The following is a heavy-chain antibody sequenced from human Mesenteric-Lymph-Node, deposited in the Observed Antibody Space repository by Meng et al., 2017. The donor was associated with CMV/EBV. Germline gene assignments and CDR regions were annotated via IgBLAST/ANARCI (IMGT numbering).Heavy chain of an antibody. CDR1: GGSISSISYY. D-gene: IGHD3-10*01. CDR2: IYYSGST. V-gene: IGHV4-39*01. CDR3: ARPHYYGSGSSPWFDP. J-gene: IGHJ5*02. Sequence: QLRLQESGPGLAKPAGTLSPTGTVSGGSISSISYYWGWIRQPPGKGLEWIGSIYYSGSTYYNPSLKSRVTISVDTSKNQFSLKLSSVTAADTAVYYCARPHYYGSGSSPWFDPWGQGTLVTVSS.